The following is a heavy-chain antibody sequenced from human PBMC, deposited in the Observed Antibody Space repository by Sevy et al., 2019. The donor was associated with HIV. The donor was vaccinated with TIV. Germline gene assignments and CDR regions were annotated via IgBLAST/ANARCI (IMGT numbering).Heavy chain of an antibody. Sequence: ASVKVSCKASGYTFLNYYMHWVRQAPGQGLEWMGVINPSGGSTTSAQKFQGRDTMTSDTSTSTVYMELSSLRSEDTAVYYCVRDQGYGYGMDVWGQGTTVTVSS. J-gene: IGHJ6*02. CDR1: GYTFLNYY. CDR3: VRDQGYGYGMDV. CDR2: INPSGGST. D-gene: IGHD5-18*01. V-gene: IGHV1-46*03.